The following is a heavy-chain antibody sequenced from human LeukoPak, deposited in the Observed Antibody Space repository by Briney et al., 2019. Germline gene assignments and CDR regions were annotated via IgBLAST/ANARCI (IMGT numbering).Heavy chain of an antibody. J-gene: IGHJ4*02. D-gene: IGHD5-18*01. Sequence: GESLKISCEGSGYSFTSYWIGWVRQMPGKGLEWMGIVYPGDSDTRYSPSFQGQVTISADKSISTAYLQWSSLKASDTAMYYCARRFRGYSYGFDYWGQGTLVTVSS. CDR2: VYPGDSDT. CDR1: GYSFTSYW. V-gene: IGHV5-51*01. CDR3: ARRFRGYSYGFDY.